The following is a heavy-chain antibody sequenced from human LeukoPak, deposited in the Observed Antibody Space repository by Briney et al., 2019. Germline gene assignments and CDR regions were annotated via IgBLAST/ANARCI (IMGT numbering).Heavy chain of an antibody. D-gene: IGHD6-19*01. CDR1: GFTVSSNY. CDR3: AKSIAVAATGHAFDI. Sequence: PGGSLRLPCAASGFTVSSNYMNRVRQAPGKGLEWVSIIYSDGDTYYTDSVKGRFTISRDNSKNTLYLQMNSLRAEDTAVYYCAKSIAVAATGHAFDIWGQGTMVTVSS. CDR2: IYSDGDT. V-gene: IGHV3-66*01. J-gene: IGHJ3*02.